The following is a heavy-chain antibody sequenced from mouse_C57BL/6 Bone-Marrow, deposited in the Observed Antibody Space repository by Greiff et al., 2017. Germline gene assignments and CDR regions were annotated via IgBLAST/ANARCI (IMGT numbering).Heavy chain of an antibody. V-gene: IGHV1-63*01. CDR1: GYTFTNYW. CDR3: ARDGYCAWFAY. Sequence: QVQLQQSGAELVRPGTSVKMSCKASGYTFTNYWIGWAKQRPGHGLEWIGDIYPGGGYTNYNEKFKGKATLTADKSSSTAYMQFSSLTSEDSAIYYCARDGYCAWFAYWGQGTLVTVSA. CDR2: IYPGGGYT. D-gene: IGHD2-3*01. J-gene: IGHJ3*01.